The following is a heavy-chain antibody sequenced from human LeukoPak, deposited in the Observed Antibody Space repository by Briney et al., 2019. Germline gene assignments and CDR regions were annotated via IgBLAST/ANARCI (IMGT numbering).Heavy chain of an antibody. CDR1: GFTFSSYA. CDR3: AKDSYTEDFWSGYYPQGFDP. Sequence: QAGGSLRLSCAASGFTFSSYAMHWVRQAPGRGLEWVAVISYDGSNKYYADSVKGRFTISRDNSKNTLYLQMNSLRAEDTAVYYCAKDSYTEDFWSGYYPQGFDPWGQGTLVTVSS. D-gene: IGHD3-3*01. CDR2: ISYDGSNK. J-gene: IGHJ5*02. V-gene: IGHV3-30-3*01.